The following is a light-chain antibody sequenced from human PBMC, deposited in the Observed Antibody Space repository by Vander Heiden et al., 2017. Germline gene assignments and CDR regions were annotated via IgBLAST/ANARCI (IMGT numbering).Light chain of an antibody. Sequence: DIEMTQSPSTLSASVGDRVTITCRASQSISGWLAWDQQKPGKAPKLLIYKASTLESGVPSRFSGSGSGTEFTLTISSLQPDDFATYYGQQYNSWTFGQGTKVEI. CDR3: QQYNSWT. CDR2: KAS. J-gene: IGKJ1*01. CDR1: QSISGW. V-gene: IGKV1-5*03.